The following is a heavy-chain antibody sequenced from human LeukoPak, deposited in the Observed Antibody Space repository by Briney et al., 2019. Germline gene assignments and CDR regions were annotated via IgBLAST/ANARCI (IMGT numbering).Heavy chain of an antibody. CDR3: ARGFSTILDY. D-gene: IGHD3-3*01. Sequence: GGSLRLSCAASGFTLSSYAMHWVRQAPGKGLEWVAVISYDGSNKYYADSVKGRFTISRDNSKNTLYLQMNSLRAEDTAVYYCARGFSTILDYWGQGTLVTVSS. CDR2: ISYDGSNK. CDR1: GFTLSSYA. J-gene: IGHJ4*02. V-gene: IGHV3-30-3*01.